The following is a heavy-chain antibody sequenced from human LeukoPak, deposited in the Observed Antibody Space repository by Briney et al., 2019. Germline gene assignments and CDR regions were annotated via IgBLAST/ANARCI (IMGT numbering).Heavy chain of an antibody. V-gene: IGHV3-21*01. CDR2: ISSSSSYI. CDR1: GFTFSSYS. Sequence: GGSLRLSCAASGFTFSSYSMNWVRQAPGKGLEWVSSISSSSSYIYYADSVKGRFTISRDNAKNSLYLQMNSLRAEDTAVYYCAREGVGVDTAMGKDYWGQGTLVTVSS. CDR3: AREGVGVDTAMGKDY. J-gene: IGHJ4*02. D-gene: IGHD5-18*01.